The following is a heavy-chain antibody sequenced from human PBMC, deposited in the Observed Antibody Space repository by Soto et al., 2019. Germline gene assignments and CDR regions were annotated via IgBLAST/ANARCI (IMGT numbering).Heavy chain of an antibody. CDR1: GGSFSGYY. D-gene: IGHD3-10*01. V-gene: IGHV4-34*01. J-gene: IGHJ4*02. CDR3: ARGGRGGSRPTNS. Sequence: QVQLQQWGAQLLKPSETLSLTCAVYGGSFSGYYWSWIRQPPGKGLEWIGEINQSGITNYNPSLKSRVTILEDTSKNQFSLKLTSVTAADTAIYYCARGGRGGSRPTNSWGQGTLVTVSS. CDR2: INQSGIT.